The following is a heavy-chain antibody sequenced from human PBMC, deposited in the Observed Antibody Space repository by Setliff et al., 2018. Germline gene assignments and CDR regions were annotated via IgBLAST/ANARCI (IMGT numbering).Heavy chain of an antibody. CDR1: GGSISSSNW. J-gene: IGHJ4*02. V-gene: IGHV4-4*02. CDR2: INHRGST. D-gene: IGHD5-18*01. Sequence: PSETLSLTCTVSGGSISSSNWWTWVRQPPGKGLEWVGEINHRGSTNYNPSLKSRVTISVDTSKNQFSLELRSVTAADTAVYYCARLPPLHTPMALTFDYWGQGILVTVSS. CDR3: ARLPPLHTPMALTFDY.